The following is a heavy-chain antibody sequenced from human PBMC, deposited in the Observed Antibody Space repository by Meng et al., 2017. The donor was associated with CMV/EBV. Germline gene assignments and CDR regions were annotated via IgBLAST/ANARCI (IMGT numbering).Heavy chain of an antibody. CDR1: GGTFNSDA. D-gene: IGHD1-26*01. CDR2: IIPIFGTA. J-gene: IGHJ4*02. CDR3: ARVPGSGSSEYYFDY. Sequence: GGTFNSDAISWVRQAPGKGLEWMGGIIPIFGTANYAQKFQGRVTITTDESTSTAYMELSSLRSEDTAVYYCARVPGSGSSEYYFDYWGQGTLVTVSS. V-gene: IGHV1-69*05.